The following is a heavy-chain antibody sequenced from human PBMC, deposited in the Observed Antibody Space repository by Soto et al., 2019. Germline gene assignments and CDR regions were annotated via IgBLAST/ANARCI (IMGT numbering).Heavy chain of an antibody. D-gene: IGHD2-2*01. Sequence: GGSLRLSCAASGFTFSSYAMSWVRQAPGKGLEWVSAISGSGGSTYYADSVKGRFTISRDNSKNTLYLQMNSLRAEDTAVYYCAKGPSGIVVVPAATFDYWGQGTLVTVSS. CDR1: GFTFSSYA. V-gene: IGHV3-23*01. CDR3: AKGPSGIVVVPAATFDY. J-gene: IGHJ4*02. CDR2: ISGSGGST.